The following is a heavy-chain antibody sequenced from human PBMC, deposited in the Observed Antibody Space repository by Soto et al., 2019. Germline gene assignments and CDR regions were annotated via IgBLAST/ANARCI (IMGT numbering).Heavy chain of an antibody. Sequence: QITLKESGPTLVKPTQTLTLTCTFSGFSLSTSGVGVGWIRQPPGKALEWLALIYWDDDKRYSPSLRSRLTITKDTPKTQVVITMTNMDPVDTATYYCIQSRCGGDCLQSYASHYYYGMDVWGQGTTVTVSS. CDR2: IYWDDDK. D-gene: IGHD2-21*02. V-gene: IGHV2-5*02. CDR3: IQSRCGGDCLQSYASHYYYGMDV. J-gene: IGHJ6*02. CDR1: GFSLSTSGVG.